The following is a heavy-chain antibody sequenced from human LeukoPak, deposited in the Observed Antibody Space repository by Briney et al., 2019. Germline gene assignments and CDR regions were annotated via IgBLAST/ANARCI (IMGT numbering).Heavy chain of an antibody. CDR2: IYYRSKWYS. J-gene: IGHJ4*02. CDR3: GRAEHDWGSDY. D-gene: IGHD3-9*01. V-gene: IGHV6-1*01. CDR1: GDSVSGNRAT. Sequence: SQTLSLTCAISGDSVSGNRATRNWLRQSPSRGLEWLGRIYYRSKWYSDYAVSVKGRITINPDTSKNQFSLLLNSVTPEDTAVYFCGRAEHDWGSDYWGQGNLVTVSS.